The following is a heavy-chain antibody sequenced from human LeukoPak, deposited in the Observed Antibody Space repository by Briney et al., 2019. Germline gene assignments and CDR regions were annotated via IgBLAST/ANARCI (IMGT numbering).Heavy chain of an antibody. J-gene: IGHJ3*02. CDR1: GRSISSYY. D-gene: IGHD3-22*01. CDR2: IYTSGST. Sequence: SETLSLTCTVSGRSISSYYWSWIRQPAGKGLEWIGRIYTSGSTNYNPSLKSRVTMSVDTSKNQFSLKLTSVTAADTAVYYCASSYDSSGIDAFDIWGQGTMVTVSS. CDR3: ASSYDSSGIDAFDI. V-gene: IGHV4-4*07.